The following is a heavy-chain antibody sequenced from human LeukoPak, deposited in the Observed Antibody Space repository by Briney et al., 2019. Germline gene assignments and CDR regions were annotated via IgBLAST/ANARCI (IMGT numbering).Heavy chain of an antibody. D-gene: IGHD1-26*01. V-gene: IGHV4-59*08. CDR3: ARHKSGSYYSFDY. J-gene: IGHJ4*02. CDR2: IFYGGSA. CDR1: GGSISSYY. Sequence: SETLSLTCTVSGGSISSYYWSWVRQPPGKGLEWIGYIFYGGSANYNPSLKSRVTISIDTSKNQLSLKLSSVTAADTAVYYCARHKSGSYYSFDYWGQGTLVTVSS.